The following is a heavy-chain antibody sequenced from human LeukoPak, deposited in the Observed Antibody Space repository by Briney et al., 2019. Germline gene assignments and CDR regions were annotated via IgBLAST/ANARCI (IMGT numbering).Heavy chain of an antibody. D-gene: IGHD5-18*01. V-gene: IGHV4-39*07. J-gene: IGHJ4*02. CDR2: IYSRGNT. CDR1: GVSISSGSNY. CDR3: ATLPNYSYGHPYYFDY. Sequence: SSETLSLTCSVSGVSISSGSNYWGWIRQPPGKTLEWIGSIYSRGNTYYNPSLKSRVIILIDTAKNHFSLNLSSVTAADTAVYYCATLPNYSYGHPYYFDYWGQGTLVTVSS.